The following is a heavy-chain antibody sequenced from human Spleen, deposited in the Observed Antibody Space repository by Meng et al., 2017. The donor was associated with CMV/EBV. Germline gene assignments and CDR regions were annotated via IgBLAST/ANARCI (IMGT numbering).Heavy chain of an antibody. Sequence: GGSISSSNWGSWVCQAPGKELEWIGEIYHSGSTDYNPSLKSRVTISVDTSKNQFSLKLSSVTAADTAVYYCARGGHCSSTSCYAFDYWGQGTLVTVSS. CDR3: ARGGHCSSTSCYAFDY. D-gene: IGHD2-2*01. CDR2: IYHSGST. V-gene: IGHV4-4*02. J-gene: IGHJ4*02. CDR1: GGSISSSNW.